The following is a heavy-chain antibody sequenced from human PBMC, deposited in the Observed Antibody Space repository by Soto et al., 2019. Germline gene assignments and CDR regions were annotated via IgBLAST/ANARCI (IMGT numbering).Heavy chain of an antibody. CDR1: GFSFSNYG. J-gene: IGHJ6*02. V-gene: IGHV3-30*18. CDR3: AKEVAATPTQYYYGRDG. D-gene: IGHD1-26*01. Sequence: PGGSLRLSCTASGFSFSNYGMYWVRQAPGKGLEWVAVISYDGSKKYYADSVKGRFTISRDNSKNTLYLQLNSLRAEDTALYYCAKEVAATPTQYYYGRDGWSRGTRVPFSS. CDR2: ISYDGSKK.